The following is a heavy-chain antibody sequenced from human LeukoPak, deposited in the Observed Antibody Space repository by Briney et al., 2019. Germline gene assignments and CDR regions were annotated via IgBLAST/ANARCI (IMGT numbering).Heavy chain of an antibody. CDR2: IDHSGNT. J-gene: IGHJ4*02. D-gene: IGHD3-22*01. Sequence: SETLSLSCAVSGYSINSGYCWGWIRQPPGKGLEWIGGIDHSGNTHYNPSLKNRVTISVDTSKNYFSLKLSSVTATDTAVYYCARVPHSVEGSMKAVFIHYFDYWGQGSLVTVSS. V-gene: IGHV4-38-2*01. CDR3: ARVPHSVEGSMKAVFIHYFDY. CDR1: GYSINSGYC.